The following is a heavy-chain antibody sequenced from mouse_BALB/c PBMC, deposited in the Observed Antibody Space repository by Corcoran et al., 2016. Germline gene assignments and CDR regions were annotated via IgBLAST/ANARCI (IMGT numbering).Heavy chain of an antibody. CDR3: ASPFYYGSSGFAY. Sequence: QVQLQQSGAELMKPGASVKISCKATGYTFSSYWIEWVKQRPGHGLEWIGEILPGSGSTNYNEKFKGKATFSADTSSKTAYMQISSLTSEDSAVYFCASPFYYGSSGFAYWGQGTLVTVSA. J-gene: IGHJ3*01. CDR1: GYTFSSYW. D-gene: IGHD1-1*01. CDR2: ILPGSGST. V-gene: IGHV1-9*01.